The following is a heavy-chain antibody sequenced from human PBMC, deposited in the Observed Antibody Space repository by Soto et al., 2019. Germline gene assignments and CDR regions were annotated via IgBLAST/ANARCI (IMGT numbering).Heavy chain of an antibody. CDR3: ARQERVYDFCSGRLVDVCMGV. J-gene: IGHJ6*02. CDR1: GGSISSSSYY. D-gene: IGHD3-3*01. CDR2: IYYSGST. V-gene: IGHV4-39*01. Sequence: SETLSLTCTVSGGSISSSSYYWGWIRQPPGKGLEWIGSIYYSGSTYYNPSLKSRVTISVDTSKNQFSLKLSSVTAADTAVYYRARQERVYDFCSGRLVDVCMGVCRQRTTVAVSS.